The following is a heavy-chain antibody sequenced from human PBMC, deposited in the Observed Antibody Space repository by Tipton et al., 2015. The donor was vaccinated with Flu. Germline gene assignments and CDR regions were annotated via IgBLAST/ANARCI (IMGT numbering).Heavy chain of an antibody. V-gene: IGHV3-53*01. CDR3: VRVRPAAQAYGMDV. D-gene: IGHD6-25*01. Sequence: SLRLSCAASGFSLSSNYMTWVRQAPGKGLERVSVTYSSGTTYYADSVKGRFAVSRDNSKNTLFLQMNSLRVDDTAVYYCVRVRPAAQAYGMDVWGQGTTVTVSS. CDR1: GFSLSSNY. J-gene: IGHJ6*02. CDR2: TYSSGTT.